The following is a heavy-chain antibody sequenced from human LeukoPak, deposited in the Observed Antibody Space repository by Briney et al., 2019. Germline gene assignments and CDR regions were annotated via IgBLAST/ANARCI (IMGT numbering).Heavy chain of an antibody. Sequence: GGSLRLSCAASGFTFSSYSMNWVRQAPGKGLEWVANINQDGSGKSYVDSVKGRFTISRDNAKNSLYLQMNGLRADDTAVYYCARTQLNGSRAPWGQGTLVTVSS. D-gene: IGHD3-10*01. CDR3: ARTQLNGSRAP. CDR2: INQDGSGK. CDR1: GFTFSSYS. J-gene: IGHJ5*02. V-gene: IGHV3-7*01.